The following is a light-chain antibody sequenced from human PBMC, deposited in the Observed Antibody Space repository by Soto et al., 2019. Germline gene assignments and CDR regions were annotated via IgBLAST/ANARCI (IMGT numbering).Light chain of an antibody. CDR3: SSDSSRAALYV. V-gene: IGLV2-14*01. Sequence: QSALTQPASVSGSPGQSISISCTGTSSDIGGSKYVSWYQQHPGTAPKLPIYEATYRPSGVSDRFSGSKSGNTASLTGSGLQAEDEADYSCSSDSSRAALYVFGTGTKLTVL. CDR1: SSDIGGSKY. J-gene: IGLJ1*01. CDR2: EAT.